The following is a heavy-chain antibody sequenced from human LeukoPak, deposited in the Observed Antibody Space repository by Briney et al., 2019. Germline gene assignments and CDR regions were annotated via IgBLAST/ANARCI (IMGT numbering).Heavy chain of an antibody. CDR1: GFTFSSYG. CDR3: AKVYELRGYYYYYYMDV. Sequence: PGGSLRLSCAASGFTFSSYGMHWVRQAPGKGLEWVAFIRYDGSNKYYADSVKGRFTISRDNSKNTLYLQMNSLRAEDTAVYYCAKVYELRGYYYYYYMDVWGKGTTVTISS. J-gene: IGHJ6*03. D-gene: IGHD3-16*01. CDR2: IRYDGSNK. V-gene: IGHV3-30*02.